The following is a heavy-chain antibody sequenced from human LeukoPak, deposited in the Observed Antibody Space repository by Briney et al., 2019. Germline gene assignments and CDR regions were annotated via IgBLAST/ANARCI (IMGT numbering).Heavy chain of an antibody. Sequence: ASVKVSCKASGYTFTSYGISWVRQAPGQGLEWMGWINPNSGGTNYAQKFQGRVTMTRDTSISTAYMELSRLRSDDTAVYYCARVRRLYYDSSGYDYWGQGTLVTVSS. J-gene: IGHJ4*02. CDR2: INPNSGGT. V-gene: IGHV1-2*02. CDR3: ARVRRLYYDSSGYDY. CDR1: GYTFTSYG. D-gene: IGHD3-22*01.